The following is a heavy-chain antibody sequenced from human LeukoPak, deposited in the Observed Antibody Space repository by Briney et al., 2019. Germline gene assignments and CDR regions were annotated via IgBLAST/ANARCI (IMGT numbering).Heavy chain of an antibody. Sequence: ASVKVSCKVSGYTLTELSMHWVRQAPGKGLEWMGGFDPEDGETFYAQKFQGRVTMTEDTSTDTTYMEVSSLRSEDMAVYYCTGGSTWSLFDYWGQGTLVTVSS. V-gene: IGHV1-24*01. CDR2: FDPEDGET. CDR1: GYTLTELS. D-gene: IGHD6-13*01. J-gene: IGHJ4*02. CDR3: TGGSTWSLFDY.